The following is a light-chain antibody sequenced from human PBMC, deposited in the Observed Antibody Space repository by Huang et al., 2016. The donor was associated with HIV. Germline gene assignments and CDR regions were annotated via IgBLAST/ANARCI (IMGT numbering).Light chain of an antibody. CDR3: LQDYTYPLT. Sequence: AIQMTQSPSSLSASVGDRVTITCQASQGIRNDLSLYQQKPGKAPKLLIYAASTLQSGVPSRCSGSGSGTDFTLTISSLQPEDFATYYCLQDYTYPLTFGPGTKVDIK. CDR2: AAS. V-gene: IGKV1-6*01. CDR1: QGIRND. J-gene: IGKJ3*01.